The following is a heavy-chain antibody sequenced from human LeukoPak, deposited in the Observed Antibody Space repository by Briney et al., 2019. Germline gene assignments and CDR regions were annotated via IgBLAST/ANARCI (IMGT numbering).Heavy chain of an antibody. V-gene: IGHV1-8*01. CDR3: ARVITMVRGVGIGY. Sequence: ASVKVSCKASGYTFTSYDINWVRQATGQGLEWMGWMNPNSGNTGYAQKFQGRVTMTRNTSISTAYMELSSLRSEDTAVYYCARVITMVRGVGIGYWGQGTLVTVSS. D-gene: IGHD3-10*01. CDR1: GYTFTSYD. J-gene: IGHJ4*02. CDR2: MNPNSGNT.